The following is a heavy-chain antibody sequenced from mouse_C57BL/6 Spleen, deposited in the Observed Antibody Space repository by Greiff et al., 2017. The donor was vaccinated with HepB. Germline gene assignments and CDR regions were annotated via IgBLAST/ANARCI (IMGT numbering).Heavy chain of an antibody. D-gene: IGHD6-1*01. CDR1: GYSFTGYY. V-gene: IGHV1-42*01. J-gene: IGHJ2*01. Sequence: VQLQQSGPELVKPGASVKISCKASGYSFTGYYMNWVKQSPEKSLEWIGEINPSTGGTTYNQKFKAKATLTVDKSSITAYMQLKSLTSEDSAVYYCARHSDYFDYWGQGTTLTVSS. CDR2: INPSTGGT. CDR3: ARHSDYFDY.